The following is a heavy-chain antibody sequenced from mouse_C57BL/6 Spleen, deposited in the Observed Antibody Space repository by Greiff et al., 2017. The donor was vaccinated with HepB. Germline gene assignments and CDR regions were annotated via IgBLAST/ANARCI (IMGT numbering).Heavy chain of an antibody. V-gene: IGHV2-5*01. CDR1: GFSLTSYG. D-gene: IGHD2-13*01. J-gene: IGHJ4*01. CDR2: IWRGGST. CDR3: AKNPYGDYYYAMDY. Sequence: VMLVESGPGLVQPSQSLSITCTVSGFSLTSYGVHWVRQSPGKGLEWLGVIWRGGSTDYNAAFMSRLSITKDNSKSQVFFKMNSLQADDTAIYYCAKNPYGDYYYAMDYWGQGTSVTVSS.